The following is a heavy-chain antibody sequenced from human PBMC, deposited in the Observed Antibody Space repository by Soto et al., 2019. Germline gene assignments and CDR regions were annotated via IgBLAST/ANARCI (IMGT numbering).Heavy chain of an antibody. D-gene: IGHD3-3*01. CDR1: GGSISSGGYY. Sequence: QVQLQESGPGLVKPSQTLSLTCTVSGGSISSGGYYWSWIRQHPGKGLEWIGYIYYSGSTYYNPSLKSRVTISVDTSKTQFTLKLSSVTAADTAVYYCARARGITIFGVVPFDYWGQGSLVTVSS. CDR3: ARARGITIFGVVPFDY. V-gene: IGHV4-31*03. CDR2: IYYSGST. J-gene: IGHJ4*02.